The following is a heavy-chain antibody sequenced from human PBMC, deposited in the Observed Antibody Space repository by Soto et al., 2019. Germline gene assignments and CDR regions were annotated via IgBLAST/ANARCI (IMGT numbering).Heavy chain of an antibody. D-gene: IGHD2-21*01. J-gene: IGHJ3*02. CDR2: MGGANGDT. V-gene: IGHV3-23*01. CDR3: AKDRVNHNSVWDPFDI. Sequence: EVQMLESGGGLVQPGGSLRLSCAASGFIFSNYAMSWVRQAPGKGLEWVAGMGGANGDTYYADSVRGGFAISRDNSKSTLFLQMNSLRAEDTAVYYCAKDRVNHNSVWDPFDIWGQGTMVTVSS. CDR1: GFIFSNYA.